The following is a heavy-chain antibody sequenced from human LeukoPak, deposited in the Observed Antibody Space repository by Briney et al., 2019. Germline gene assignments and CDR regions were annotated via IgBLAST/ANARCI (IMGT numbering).Heavy chain of an antibody. CDR3: AKGQGIYYYYMDV. CDR1: GFTFSSYG. J-gene: IGHJ6*03. V-gene: IGHV3-23*01. Sequence: GGSLRLSCAASGFTFSSYGMHWVRQAPGKGLEWVSTINDRGIATYYADSVKGRFTISRDNSKNTLSLQVNSLRAEDTAVYYCAKGQGIYYYYMDVWGKGTTVTVSS. CDR2: INDRGIAT.